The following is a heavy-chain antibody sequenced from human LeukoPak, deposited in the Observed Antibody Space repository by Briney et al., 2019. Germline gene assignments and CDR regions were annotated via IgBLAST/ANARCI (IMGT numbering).Heavy chain of an antibody. J-gene: IGHJ2*01. V-gene: IGHV4-4*07. CDR1: GGSISNYY. CDR3: AREGGLANWYFDL. D-gene: IGHD3/OR15-3a*01. Sequence: SETLSLTCTVSGGSISNYYWSWIRQPAGKGLEWIGRIYTSESTNYNPSLKSRVTMSVDTSKNQFSLKLSSVTAADTAVYYCAREGGLANWYFDLWGRGTLVTVSS. CDR2: IYTSEST.